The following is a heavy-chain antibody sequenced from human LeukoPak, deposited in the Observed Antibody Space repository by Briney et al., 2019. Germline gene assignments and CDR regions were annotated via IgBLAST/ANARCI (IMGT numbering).Heavy chain of an antibody. Sequence: PGGSLRLSCAASGFTFDDYGMSWVRQAPGKGLEWVSGINWNGGSTGYADSVRGRFTISRDNAKNSLYLQMNSLRAEDTALYYCARDDETGISYYFDYWGQGTLVTVSS. D-gene: IGHD3-9*01. V-gene: IGHV3-20*04. CDR3: ARDDETGISYYFDY. CDR2: INWNGGST. J-gene: IGHJ4*02. CDR1: GFTFDDYG.